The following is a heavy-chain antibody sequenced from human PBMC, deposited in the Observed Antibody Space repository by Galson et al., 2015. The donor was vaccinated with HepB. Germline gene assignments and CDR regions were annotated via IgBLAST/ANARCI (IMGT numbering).Heavy chain of an antibody. V-gene: IGHV3-15*01. D-gene: IGHD4-23*01. CDR3: TTDPSPVAGSVPPDY. J-gene: IGHJ4*02. CDR2: IKSKVDGATI. CDR1: GFSFSDAW. Sequence: LRLSCAASGFSFSDAWMSWVRQPPGKGLEWVGRIKSKVDGATIDYGAPVKGRFIISRDDSISTLFLEMNSLKTEDTALYFCTTDPSPVAGSVPPDYWGLGTLVTVSS.